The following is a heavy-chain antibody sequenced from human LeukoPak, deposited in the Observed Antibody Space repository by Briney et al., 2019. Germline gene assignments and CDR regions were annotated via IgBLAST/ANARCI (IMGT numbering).Heavy chain of an antibody. J-gene: IGHJ6*03. CDR2: IYTGGST. Sequence: SETLSLTCTVSGGSISSYYWSWIRQPAGKGLEWIGRIYTGGSTNYNPSLKSRVTMSVDTSKNQFSLKLSSVTAADTAVYYCARDPGCSSTSCSHEREDYMDVWGKGTTVTVSS. CDR1: GGSISSYY. D-gene: IGHD2-2*01. CDR3: ARDPGCSSTSCSHEREDYMDV. V-gene: IGHV4-4*07.